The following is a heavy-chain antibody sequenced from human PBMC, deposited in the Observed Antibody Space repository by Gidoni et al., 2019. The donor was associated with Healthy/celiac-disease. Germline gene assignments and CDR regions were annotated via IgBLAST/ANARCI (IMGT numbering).Heavy chain of an antibody. V-gene: IGHV3-53*04. Sequence: EAQLVESGGGFVQPGGSRRLSCAASGLTVSSNYMSWVRQAPGKALEWVSVIYSGGSTYYADSVKGRFTISRHNSKNTLYLQMNSLRAEDTAVYYCAREYYYDSSGYYYWGQGTLVTVSS. CDR1: GLTVSSNY. D-gene: IGHD3-22*01. J-gene: IGHJ4*02. CDR3: AREYYYDSSGYYY. CDR2: IYSGGST.